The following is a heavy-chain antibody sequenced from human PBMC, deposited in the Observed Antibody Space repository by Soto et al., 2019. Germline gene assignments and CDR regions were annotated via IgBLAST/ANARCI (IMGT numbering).Heavy chain of an antibody. CDR2: IDNAGTDS. CDR3: SRGWFGPDV. J-gene: IGHJ6*04. Sequence: EVQLVESGGGLVQPGGSLRLSCAASGFTLSGRSMHWVRQAPGKGLVWVSGIDNAGTDSTYADSVKGRFTSSRDNAKNMLYLQMNSLRVEDTAVYYCSRGWFGPDVGSKGTTVTVSS. D-gene: IGHD3-10*01. CDR1: GFTLSGRS. V-gene: IGHV3-74*01.